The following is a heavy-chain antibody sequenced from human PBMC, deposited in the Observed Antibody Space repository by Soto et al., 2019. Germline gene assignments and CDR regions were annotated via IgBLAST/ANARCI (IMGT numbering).Heavy chain of an antibody. D-gene: IGHD6-13*01. Sequence: QVQLVESGGGVVQPGRSLRLSCAASGFLFSDYAMLWVRQAPGKGLEWVAVISYGGDNKYYADSVRGRFAISRDNLKNTLELQMNSMNPEDTAVYNCAKARHSTSWYGVEADFWGQGTLVTVSS. V-gene: IGHV3-30*09. CDR3: AKARHSTSWYGVEADF. CDR1: GFLFSDYA. CDR2: ISYGGDNK. J-gene: IGHJ4*02.